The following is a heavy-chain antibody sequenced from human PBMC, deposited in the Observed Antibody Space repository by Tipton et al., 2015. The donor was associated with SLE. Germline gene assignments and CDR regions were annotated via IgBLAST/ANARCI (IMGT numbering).Heavy chain of an antibody. J-gene: IGHJ4*02. Sequence: TLSLTCTVSGYSISSGYYWGWTRQPPGKGLEWIGSIYHSGSTYYNPSLKSRVTISVDTSKNQFSLKLSSVTAADTAVYYCARGRGQLVPYYFDYWGQGTLVTVSS. V-gene: IGHV4-38-2*02. D-gene: IGHD6-13*01. CDR3: ARGRGQLVPYYFDY. CDR1: GYSISSGYY. CDR2: IYHSGST.